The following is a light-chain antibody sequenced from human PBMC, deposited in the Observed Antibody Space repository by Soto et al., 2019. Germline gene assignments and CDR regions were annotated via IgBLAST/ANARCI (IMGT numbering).Light chain of an antibody. J-gene: IGLJ2*01. CDR2: GNK. CDR1: SSNIGAGYD. V-gene: IGLV1-40*01. Sequence: QSVLTQPPSVSGAPGQRVTISCTGSSSNIGAGYDVHWYQQLPGTAPKLLIYGNKNRPSGVPDRFSGSKSGTSASLAITGLQAEDEADYYCQSYDSSLTGSGIFGGGTKLTVL. CDR3: QSYDSSLTGSGI.